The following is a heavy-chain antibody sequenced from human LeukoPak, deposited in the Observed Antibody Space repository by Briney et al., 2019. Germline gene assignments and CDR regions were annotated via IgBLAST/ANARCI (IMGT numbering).Heavy chain of an antibody. Sequence: ASVKVSCKASGYTFTSYGISWVRQAPGQGLEWMGWISAYNGNTNYAQKLQGRVTMTTDTSTSTAYMELRSLRSDDTAVYHCARDNMVQGVIIYYFDYWGQGTLVTVSS. CDR3: ARDNMVQGVIIYYFDY. D-gene: IGHD3-10*01. CDR2: ISAYNGNT. CDR1: GYTFTSYG. J-gene: IGHJ4*02. V-gene: IGHV1-18*01.